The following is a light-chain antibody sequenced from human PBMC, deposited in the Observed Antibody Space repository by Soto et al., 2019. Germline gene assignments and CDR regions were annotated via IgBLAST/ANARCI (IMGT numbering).Light chain of an antibody. Sequence: EIVLTTSPVTLSLYPGENATLSCRASQSVSTKLAWYQQRPGQAPRLLIYTASRRVTGIPDRFSGSGSGTDFTLTISRLEPEDFAVYYCQHYGASPWTFGQGTNVDIK. CDR3: QHYGASPWT. CDR1: QSVSTK. J-gene: IGKJ1*01. V-gene: IGKV3-20*01. CDR2: TAS.